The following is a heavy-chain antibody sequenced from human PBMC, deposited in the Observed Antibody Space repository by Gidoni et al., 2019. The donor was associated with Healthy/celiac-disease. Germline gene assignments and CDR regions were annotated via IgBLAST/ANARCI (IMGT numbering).Heavy chain of an antibody. CDR1: GFTFSSYS. CDR2: ICSSSSYI. CDR3: ARGHLRGFDY. V-gene: IGHV3-21*01. Sequence: EVQLVESGGGLVKPGGSLRLSCPACGFTFSSYSMNWVRQAPGKGLEWVSSICSSSSYIYYADSVKGRFTISRDNAKNSLYLQMNSLRAEDTAVYYCARGHLRGFDYWGQGTLVTVSS. D-gene: IGHD4-17*01. J-gene: IGHJ4*02.